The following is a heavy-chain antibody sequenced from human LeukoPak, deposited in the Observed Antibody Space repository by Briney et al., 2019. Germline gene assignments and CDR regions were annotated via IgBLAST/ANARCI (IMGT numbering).Heavy chain of an antibody. V-gene: IGHV1-69*05. CDR2: IMPLFGTA. CDR3: ARDVHGDYGSGWFDP. CDR1: RGTFTNSA. Sequence: SVTVSFKTSRGTFTNSAISWVRQAPGQVLEWLGGIMPLFGTAGYAQKFQGRVTITKDESTRTVYVELTSLTSDDTAVYYCARDVHGDYGSGWFDPWGQGTLVSVSS. J-gene: IGHJ5*02. D-gene: IGHD4-17*01.